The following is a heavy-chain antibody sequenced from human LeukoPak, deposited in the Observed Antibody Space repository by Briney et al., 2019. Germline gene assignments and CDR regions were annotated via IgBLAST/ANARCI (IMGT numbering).Heavy chain of an antibody. J-gene: IGHJ3*02. CDR3: ARRTCSGGSCLDAFDI. Sequence: GESLKISCKGSGYRFTNYWISLVRQMPGKGLEWMGRIDPSDSYTNYSPSFQGHVTISADKSISTAYLQWSSLKASDTAMYYCARRTCSGGSCLDAFDIWGQGTMVTVSS. D-gene: IGHD2-15*01. V-gene: IGHV5-10-1*01. CDR2: IDPSDSYT. CDR1: GYRFTNYW.